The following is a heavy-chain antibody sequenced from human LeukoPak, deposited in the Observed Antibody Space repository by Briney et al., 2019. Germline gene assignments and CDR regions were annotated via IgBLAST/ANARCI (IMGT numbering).Heavy chain of an antibody. V-gene: IGHV3-23*01. Sequence: GGSLRLSCAASGFTFSSYDMYWVRQAPGKGLECVASISRQSGASTYYAASVEGRFTISRDNSRSTLYLEMNSLRAEDTAVYYCAKSLRLPIYYDIREPWGWGQGTLVTVSS. D-gene: IGHD3-22*01. J-gene: IGHJ4*02. CDR2: ISRQSGAST. CDR1: GFTFSSYD. CDR3: AKSLRLPIYYDIREPWG.